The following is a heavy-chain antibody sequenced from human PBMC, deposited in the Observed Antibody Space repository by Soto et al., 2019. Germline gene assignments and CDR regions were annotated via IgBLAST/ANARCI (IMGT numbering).Heavy chain of an antibody. CDR2: ISGSGGNI. D-gene: IGHD2-15*01. J-gene: IGHJ4*02. V-gene: IGHV3-64D*06. CDR3: VKVSGYCTGGSCFSYFDY. CDR1: GFTFSHHS. Sequence: GGSLRLSCSGSGFTFSHHSLYWVRQPPGKGLQCVSSISGSGGNIYYAESVKGRFTISRDNSKNTLYLQMTSLSSEDSAVYYCVKVSGYCTGGSCFSYFDYWGQGTPVTVTS.